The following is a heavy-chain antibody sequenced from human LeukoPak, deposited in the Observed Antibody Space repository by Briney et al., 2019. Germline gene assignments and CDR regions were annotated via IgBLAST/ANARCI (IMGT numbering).Heavy chain of an antibody. CDR3: TTPPY. CDR1: GFTFGNAW. V-gene: IGHV3-15*01. Sequence: PGGSLRLSCAASGFTFGNAWMNWVRQAPGKGLEWVGRVKTKTVGGTTDYAAPVKGRFTISRDDSKNTLYLQMDSLKTDDTAVYYCTTPPYWGQGTLVTVSS. CDR2: VKTKTVGGTT. J-gene: IGHJ4*02.